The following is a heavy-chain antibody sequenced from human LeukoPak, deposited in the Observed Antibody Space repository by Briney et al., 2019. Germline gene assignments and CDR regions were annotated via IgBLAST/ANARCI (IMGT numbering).Heavy chain of an antibody. CDR2: ISYDGSDK. V-gene: IGHV3-30*04. Sequence: GRSLRLSCAASEFTFSSYAIHWVRQAPGKGLDWVAAISYDGSDKYYADSVKGRFTISRDNSKSTLYLQMNSLRAEDTAVYYCARDGNTWLRSDYFDYWGQGTLVTVSS. CDR1: EFTFSSYA. D-gene: IGHD5-12*01. CDR3: ARDGNTWLRSDYFDY. J-gene: IGHJ4*02.